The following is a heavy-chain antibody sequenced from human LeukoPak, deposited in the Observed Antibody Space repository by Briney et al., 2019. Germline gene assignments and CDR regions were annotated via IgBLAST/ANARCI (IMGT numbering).Heavy chain of an antibody. Sequence: GGSLRPSCAASGFTFSSYSMNWVRQAPGKGLEWVSYISSSSSTIYYADSVKGRFTISRDNAKNSLYLQMNSLRAEDTAVYYCARDHEMDYWGQGTLVTVSS. D-gene: IGHD5-24*01. CDR1: GFTFSSYS. V-gene: IGHV3-48*01. J-gene: IGHJ4*02. CDR2: ISSSSSTI. CDR3: ARDHEMDY.